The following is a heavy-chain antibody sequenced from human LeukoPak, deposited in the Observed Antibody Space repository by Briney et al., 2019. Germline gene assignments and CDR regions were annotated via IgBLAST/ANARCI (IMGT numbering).Heavy chain of an antibody. Sequence: PGGSLRLSCEASGFILSNYNMNWVRQAPGKGLEWVSYISSSGSATFYADSVKGRFTISRDNSKNTLYLQINSLRAEDTALYYCAKGTNNGRPNSFFPHGMDVWGQGTTVTVSS. CDR1: GFILSNYN. V-gene: IGHV3-48*01. CDR2: ISSSGSAT. D-gene: IGHD2-8*01. CDR3: AKGTNNGRPNSFFPHGMDV. J-gene: IGHJ6*02.